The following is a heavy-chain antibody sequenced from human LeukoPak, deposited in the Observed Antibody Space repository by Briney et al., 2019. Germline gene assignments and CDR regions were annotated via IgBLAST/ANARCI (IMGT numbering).Heavy chain of an antibody. V-gene: IGHV4-59*08. CDR3: ARIDRAVAGTIDY. D-gene: IGHD6-19*01. J-gene: IGHJ4*02. CDR2: FYYSGST. CDR1: GASISTYY. Sequence: PSETLSLTCTVSGASISTYYWSWIRQPPGKGLEWIGFFYYSGSTNYNPSLKSRVTISVDTSKNQFSLKLSSVTAADTAVYYCARIDRAVAGTIDYWGQGTLVTVSS.